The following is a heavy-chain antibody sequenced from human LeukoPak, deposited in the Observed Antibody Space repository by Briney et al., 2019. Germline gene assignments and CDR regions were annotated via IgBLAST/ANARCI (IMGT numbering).Heavy chain of an antibody. CDR3: ARDFISSGWYDGVDY. Sequence: PGGSLRLSCAASGFTFSSYAVHWVRQAPGKGLAYVSAISSNGASTYYANSVKGRFTISRDNSKNTLYLQMGSLRDEDMAVYYCARDFISSGWYDGVDYWGQGTLVTVSS. J-gene: IGHJ4*02. CDR1: GFTFSSYA. D-gene: IGHD6-19*01. CDR2: ISSNGAST. V-gene: IGHV3-64*01.